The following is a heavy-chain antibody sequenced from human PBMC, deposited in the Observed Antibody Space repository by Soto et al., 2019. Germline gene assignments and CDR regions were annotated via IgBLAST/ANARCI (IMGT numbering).Heavy chain of an antibody. V-gene: IGHV3-30*03. J-gene: IGHJ3*02. CDR1: GFTFTSYG. Sequence: HPGGSLRLSCAASGFTFTSYGMHWVRQAPGKGLEWVAVISYAGSNKYYADSVKGRFTISRDNSKNTLYLQMNSLRAEDTAVYYCARVPPGGYSGYDSAFDIWGQGTMVTVSS. D-gene: IGHD5-12*01. CDR3: ARVPPGGYSGYDSAFDI. CDR2: ISYAGSNK.